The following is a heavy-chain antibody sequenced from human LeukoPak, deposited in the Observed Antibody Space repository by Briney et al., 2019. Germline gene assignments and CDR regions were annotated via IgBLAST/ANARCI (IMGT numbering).Heavy chain of an antibody. CDR3: ARERGYRIAAAGTFDY. D-gene: IGHD6-13*01. Sequence: GASVKVSCKASGGTFSSYAISWVRQAPGQGLEWMGRIIPILGIANYAQKFQGRVTITADKSTSTAYMELSSLRSEDTAVYYCARERGYRIAAAGTFDYWGQGTLVTVSS. CDR2: IIPILGIA. J-gene: IGHJ4*02. V-gene: IGHV1-69*04. CDR1: GGTFSSYA.